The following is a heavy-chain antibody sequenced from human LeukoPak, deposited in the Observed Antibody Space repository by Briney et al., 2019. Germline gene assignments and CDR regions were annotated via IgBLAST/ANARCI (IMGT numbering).Heavy chain of an antibody. D-gene: IGHD2-8*02. CDR3: AKDLSAGYCDYFVY. V-gene: IGHV3-48*01. Sequence: GGSLRLSCAASGFTFSEYSLIWVREAPAEGQEWVSYISSNSRTIYYADSVKGRFTMSRDNDKNSMYLQMNSLRAEDTAVYYCAKDLSAGYCDYFVYWGQGTLVSVSS. CDR2: ISSNSRTI. J-gene: IGHJ4*02. CDR1: GFTFSEYS.